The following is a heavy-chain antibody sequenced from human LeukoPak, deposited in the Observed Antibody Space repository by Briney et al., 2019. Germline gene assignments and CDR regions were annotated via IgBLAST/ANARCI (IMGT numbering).Heavy chain of an antibody. J-gene: IGHJ4*02. D-gene: IGHD7-27*01. CDR2: IWHSETT. V-gene: IGHV4-38-2*01. Sequence: SETLSLTCVVSGYSISSGYYWGWIRQPPGKGLEWIGSIWHSETTYYNPSLKSRVTISVDTSNNQFSLKLSSVTAADTAVFYCARLWGSGYYFDSWGQGTLVTVSS. CDR3: ARLWGSGYYFDS. CDR1: GYSISSGYY.